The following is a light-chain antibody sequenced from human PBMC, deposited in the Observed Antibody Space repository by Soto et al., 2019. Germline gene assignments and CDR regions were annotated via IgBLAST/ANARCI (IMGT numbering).Light chain of an antibody. CDR2: DAS. V-gene: IGKV3-11*01. CDR1: HSDSDY. CDR3: QQRADWPPRWA. Sequence: EVVLTQSPATLSLSPGESATLSCRTSHSDSDYLAWYQQTPGQAPRLLIYDASKRATGIPARFSGGGSETDFTLTISSLEPEDFAVYYCQQRADWPPRWAFGQGTKVDIK. J-gene: IGKJ1*01.